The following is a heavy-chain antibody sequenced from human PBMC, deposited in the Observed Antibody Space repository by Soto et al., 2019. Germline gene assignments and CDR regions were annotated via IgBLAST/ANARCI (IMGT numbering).Heavy chain of an antibody. CDR2: INHSGST. J-gene: IGHJ4*02. D-gene: IGHD1-26*01. Sequence: QVQLQQWGAGLLKPSETLSLTCAVYGGSFSGYYWSWIRQPPGKGLEWIGEINHSGSTNYNPSLKSRVTISVDTSKNQFSLKLSSVTAADTAVYYCARWSWIKCFDYWGQGTLVTVSS. CDR3: ARWSWIKCFDY. CDR1: GGSFSGYY. V-gene: IGHV4-34*01.